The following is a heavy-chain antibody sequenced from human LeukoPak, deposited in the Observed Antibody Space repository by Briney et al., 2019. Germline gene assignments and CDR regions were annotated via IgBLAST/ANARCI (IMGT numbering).Heavy chain of an antibody. Sequence: PGGSLRPSCVASGFIVSSNYMSWVRQAPGKGLEWVSVIYSGDRTYYADSVKGRFTISRDNSKNTLYLQMNSLRAEDTAVYYCAREVVVVGATGGGFGCWGQGTLVTVSS. J-gene: IGHJ4*02. CDR2: IYSGDRT. CDR1: GFIVSSNY. CDR3: AREVVVVGATGGGFGC. V-gene: IGHV3-53*01. D-gene: IGHD1-26*01.